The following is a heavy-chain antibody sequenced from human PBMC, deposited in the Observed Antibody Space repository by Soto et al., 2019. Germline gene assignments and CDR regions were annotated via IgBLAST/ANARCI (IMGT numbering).Heavy chain of an antibody. Sequence: ASVKVSCKASGYTFTSYGISWVRQAPGQGLEWMGWISAYNGNTNYAQKLQGRVTMTTDTSTSTAYMELRSLRPDDTAVYYCARDRLRYFDWLLSDAFDIWGQGTMVTVSS. CDR1: GYTFTSYG. V-gene: IGHV1-18*01. J-gene: IGHJ3*02. D-gene: IGHD3-9*01. CDR2: ISAYNGNT. CDR3: ARDRLRYFDWLLSDAFDI.